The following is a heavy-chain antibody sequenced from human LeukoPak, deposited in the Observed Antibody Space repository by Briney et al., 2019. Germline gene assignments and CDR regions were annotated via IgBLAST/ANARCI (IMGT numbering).Heavy chain of an antibody. CDR3: ARLQGPLWFGIDP. V-gene: IGHV4-61*10. D-gene: IGHD3-10*01. Sequence: SETLSLTCTVSGGSISSGSLQWNWIRQPAGKGLEWIGYIYYSGSTNYNPSLKSRVTISVDTSKNQFSLKLSSVTAADTAVYYCARLQGPLWFGIDPWGQGTLVTVSS. J-gene: IGHJ5*02. CDR2: IYYSGST. CDR1: GGSISSGSLQ.